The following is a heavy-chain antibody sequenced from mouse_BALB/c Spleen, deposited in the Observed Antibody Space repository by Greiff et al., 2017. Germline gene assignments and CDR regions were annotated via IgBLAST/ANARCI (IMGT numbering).Heavy chain of an antibody. CDR1: GFTFSSYA. CDR3: ARGYGNYLDY. Sequence: DVMLVESGGGLVKPGGSLKLSCAASGFTFSSYAMSWVRQSPEKRLEWVAEISSGGSYTYYPDTVTGRFTISRDNAKNTLYLEMSSLRSEDTAMYYCARGYGNYLDYWGQGTTLTVSS. J-gene: IGHJ2*01. D-gene: IGHD2-10*02. V-gene: IGHV5-9-4*01. CDR2: ISSGGSYT.